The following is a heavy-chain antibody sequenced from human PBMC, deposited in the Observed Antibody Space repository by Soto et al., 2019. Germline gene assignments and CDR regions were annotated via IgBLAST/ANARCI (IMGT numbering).Heavy chain of an antibody. D-gene: IGHD6-6*01. CDR3: ASSGSSSSAIDPYYYYGMDV. Sequence: PSETLSLTGAVSGGSISSYYWSWIREPPGKGLEWIGYIYYSGSTNYNPSLKSRVTISVDTSKNQFSLKLSSVTAADTAVYYCASSGSSSSAIDPYYYYGMDVWGQGTTVTVSS. V-gene: IGHV4-59*01. CDR2: IYYSGST. CDR1: GGSISSYY. J-gene: IGHJ6*02.